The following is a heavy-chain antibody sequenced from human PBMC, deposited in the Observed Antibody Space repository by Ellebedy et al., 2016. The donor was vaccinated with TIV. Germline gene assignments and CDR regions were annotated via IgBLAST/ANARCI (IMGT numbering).Heavy chain of an antibody. Sequence: GESLKISCAASGFTFSDYYMSWIRQAPGKGLEWVSYISSSGATMYYADSVKGRFTISRDNAKNSLYLQMNSLRAEETGVDYCAREGWGMGAFDIWGQGTMVTVSS. J-gene: IGHJ3*02. V-gene: IGHV3-11*04. D-gene: IGHD2-8*01. CDR3: AREGWGMGAFDI. CDR2: ISSSGATM. CDR1: GFTFSDYY.